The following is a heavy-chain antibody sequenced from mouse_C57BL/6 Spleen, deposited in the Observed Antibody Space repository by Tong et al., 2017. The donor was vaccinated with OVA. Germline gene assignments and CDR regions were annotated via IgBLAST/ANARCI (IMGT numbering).Heavy chain of an antibody. Sequence: EVQLQESGGGVVQAKGSLKLSCAASGFTFNTYAMHWVRQAPGKGLEWVARIRSKSSNYATYYADSVKDRFTISRDDSKSMLYLQMNNLKTEDTAMYYCVSDGNSVLFDYWGQGTPLTVSS. D-gene: IGHD2-1*01. CDR2: IRSKSSNYAT. CDR1: GFTFNTYA. CDR3: VSDGNSVLFDY. V-gene: IGHV10-3*01. J-gene: IGHJ2*01.